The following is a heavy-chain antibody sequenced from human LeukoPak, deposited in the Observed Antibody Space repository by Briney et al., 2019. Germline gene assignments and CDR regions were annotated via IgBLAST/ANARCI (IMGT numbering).Heavy chain of an antibody. D-gene: IGHD6-13*01. J-gene: IGHJ5*02. CDR2: IYYSGST. V-gene: IGHV4-59*01. CDR3: ARGIAAAGTAWFDP. CDR1: GGSISSYY. Sequence: SSETLSLTCTVPGGSISSYYWSWIRQPPGKGLEWIGYIYYSGSTNYNPSLKSRVTISVDTSKNQFSLKLSSVTAADTAVYYCARGIAAAGTAWFDPWGQGTLVTVSS.